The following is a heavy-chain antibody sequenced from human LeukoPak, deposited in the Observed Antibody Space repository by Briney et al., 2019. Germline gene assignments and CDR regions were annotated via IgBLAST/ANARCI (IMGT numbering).Heavy chain of an antibody. J-gene: IGHJ4*02. V-gene: IGHV3-48*01. CDR2: ISSSSSTI. Sequence: GGSLRLSCAASGFTFSSYSMSWVRQAPGKGLEWVSYISSSSSTIYYADSVKGRFTISRDNAKNSLYLQMNSLRAEDTAVYYCARVGYYDFRSGPCYFDYWGQGTLVTVSS. D-gene: IGHD3-3*01. CDR1: GFTFSSYS. CDR3: ARVGYYDFRSGPCYFDY.